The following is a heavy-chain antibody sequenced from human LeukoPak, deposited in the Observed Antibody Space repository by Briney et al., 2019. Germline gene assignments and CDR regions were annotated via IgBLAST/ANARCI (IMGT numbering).Heavy chain of an antibody. D-gene: IGHD4-17*01. CDR1: GFTFSSYG. CDR2: ISGSGGNT. Sequence: GGSLRLSCAASGFTFSSYGMTWVRQAPGKGLEWVSAISGSGGNTYYADSVKGRFTISRDSSQSSLFLQMNSLRAEDTGVYHCAKAYGGYSFDYWGQGTLVTVSS. J-gene: IGHJ4*02. CDR3: AKAYGGYSFDY. V-gene: IGHV3-23*01.